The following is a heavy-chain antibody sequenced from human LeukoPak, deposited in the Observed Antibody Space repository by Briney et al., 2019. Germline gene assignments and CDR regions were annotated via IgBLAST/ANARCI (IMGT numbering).Heavy chain of an antibody. CDR2: IIPIFGTA. CDR1: GGTFSSYA. V-gene: IGHV1-69*05. J-gene: IGHJ5*02. Sequence: SVKVSCKASGGTFSSYAISWVRQAPGQGLEWMGGIIPIFGTANYAQKFQGRVTITTDESTSTAYMELSSLRSEDTAVYYCARVAGYGDYTLNWFDPWGQGTLVTVSS. D-gene: IGHD4-17*01. CDR3: ARVAGYGDYTLNWFDP.